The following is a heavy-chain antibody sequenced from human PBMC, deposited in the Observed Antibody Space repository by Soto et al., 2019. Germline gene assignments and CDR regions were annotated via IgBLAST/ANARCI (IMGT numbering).Heavy chain of an antibody. CDR2: ISSSSTI. J-gene: IGHJ6*02. CDR3: ARDRYYYDSSGYLLYYYYYGMDV. V-gene: IGHV3-48*02. Sequence: GGSLRLSCAASGFTFSSYSMNWVRQAPGKGLEWVSYISSSSTIYYADSVKGRFTISRDNAKNSLYLQMNSLRDEDTAVYYCARDRYYYDSSGYLLYYYYYGMDVWGQGTTVTVSS. CDR1: GFTFSSYS. D-gene: IGHD3-22*01.